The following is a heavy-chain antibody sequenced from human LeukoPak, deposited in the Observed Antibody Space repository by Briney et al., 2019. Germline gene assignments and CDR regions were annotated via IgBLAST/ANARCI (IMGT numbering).Heavy chain of an antibody. CDR2: ISSSSSYI. D-gene: IGHD2-2*01. CDR1: GFTFSSYS. CDR3: ARGSGKRELLFDPYYFDY. Sequence: PGGSLRLSCAASGFTFSSYSMNWVRQAPGKGLEWVSSISSSSSYIYYADSVEGRFTISRDNAKNSLYLQMNSLRAEDTAVYYCARGSGKRELLFDPYYFDYWGQGTLVTVSS. J-gene: IGHJ4*02. V-gene: IGHV3-21*01.